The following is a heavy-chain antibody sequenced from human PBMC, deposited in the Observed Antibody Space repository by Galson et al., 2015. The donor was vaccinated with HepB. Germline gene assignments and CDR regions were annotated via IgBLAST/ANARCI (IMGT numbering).Heavy chain of an antibody. CDR2: FDPEDGET. Sequence: SVKVSCKVSGYTLTELSMHWVRQAPGKGLEWMGGFDPEDGETIYAQKFQGRVTMTEDTSTDTAYMELSSLRSEDTAVYYCATDLKEQQLGPPEYYYYGMDVWGQGTTVTVSS. CDR1: GYTLTELS. CDR3: ATDLKEQQLGPPEYYYYGMDV. D-gene: IGHD6-13*01. J-gene: IGHJ6*02. V-gene: IGHV1-24*01.